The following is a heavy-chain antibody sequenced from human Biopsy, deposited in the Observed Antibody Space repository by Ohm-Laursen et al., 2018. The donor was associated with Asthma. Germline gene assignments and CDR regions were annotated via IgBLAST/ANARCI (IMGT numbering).Heavy chain of an antibody. CDR2: VNTGNGDT. CDR3: ARTYYDFLTGQVKDVFGV. Sequence: GASVKVSCNASEYNFISFAIHWVRQAPGQRLEWMGWVNTGNGDTKYPQKFQGRVTITRDTSASTAYMELRSLRSEDTATYYCARTYYDFLTGQVKDVFGVWGQGTMVTVSS. V-gene: IGHV1-3*04. CDR1: EYNFISFA. D-gene: IGHD3-9*01. J-gene: IGHJ3*01.